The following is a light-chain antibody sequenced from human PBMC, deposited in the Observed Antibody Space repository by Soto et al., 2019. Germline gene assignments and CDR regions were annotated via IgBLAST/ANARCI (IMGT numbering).Light chain of an antibody. J-gene: IGLJ2*01. CDR2: EGS. CDR3: CSYAGSSTYVV. CDR1: SSDVGSYNL. V-gene: IGLV2-23*01. Sequence: QSALTQPASVSGSPGKSITISCTGTSSDVGSYNLVSWYQQHPGKAPKLMIYEGSKRPSGVSNRFSGSKPGNTASLTMSGLQAEDEADYYCCSYAGSSTYVVFGGGTKLTVL.